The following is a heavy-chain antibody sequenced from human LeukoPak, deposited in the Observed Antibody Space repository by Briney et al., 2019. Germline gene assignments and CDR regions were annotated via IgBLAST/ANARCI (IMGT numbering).Heavy chain of an antibody. J-gene: IGHJ6*02. CDR3: ARDLRFCSGGSCYYYYYYGMDV. Sequence: GGSLRLSCAASGFTFSSYWMSWVRQAPGKGLEWVANIKQDGSEKYYVDSVKGRFTISRDNAKNSLYLQMNSLSAEDTAVYYCARDLRFCSGGSCYYYYYYGMDVWGQGTTVTVSS. D-gene: IGHD2-15*01. CDR2: IKQDGSEK. CDR1: GFTFSSYW. V-gene: IGHV3-7*05.